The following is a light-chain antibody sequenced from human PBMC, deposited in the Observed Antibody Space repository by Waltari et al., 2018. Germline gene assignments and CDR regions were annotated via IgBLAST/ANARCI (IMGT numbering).Light chain of an antibody. J-gene: IGLJ3*02. Sequence: QSVLTQPPSVSGAPGQRVTIPCTGSDSNIGAGYDVHWYQQLPGTAPKLPIYGNANRPSGVPDRFSGSKSGTSGSLAITGLQAEDEAYYYCQSYDRSLTGSWVFGGGTKLTVL. CDR1: DSNIGAGYD. V-gene: IGLV1-40*01. CDR3: QSYDRSLTGSWV. CDR2: GNA.